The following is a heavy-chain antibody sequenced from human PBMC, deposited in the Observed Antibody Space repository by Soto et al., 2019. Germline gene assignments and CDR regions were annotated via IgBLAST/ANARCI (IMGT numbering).Heavy chain of an antibody. V-gene: IGHV1-69*13. Sequence: SVKVSCKASGGTFSSYAISWVRQAPGQGLEWMGGIIPIFGTANYAQKFQGRVTITADESTSTAYMELSSLRSEDTAVYYCVIWAYRATISYYSGMDVWGQGTTVTVSS. CDR1: GGTFSSYA. D-gene: IGHD5-12*01. J-gene: IGHJ6*02. CDR2: IIPIFGTA. CDR3: VIWAYRATISYYSGMDV.